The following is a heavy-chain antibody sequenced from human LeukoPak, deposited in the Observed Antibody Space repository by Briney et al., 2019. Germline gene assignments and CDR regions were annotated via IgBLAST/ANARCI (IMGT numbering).Heavy chain of an antibody. D-gene: IGHD3-9*01. CDR1: GYTFTSYY. CDR3: ARDVGGVRYFDWLPWGFDYFDY. J-gene: IGHJ4*02. CDR2: INPSGGST. V-gene: IGHV1-46*01. Sequence: ASVKVSCKASGYTFTSYYMHWVRQAPGQGLEWMGIINPSGGSTSYAQKFQGRVTMTRDMSTSTVYMELSSLRSEDTAVYYCARDVGGVRYFDWLPWGFDYFDYWGQGTLVTVSS.